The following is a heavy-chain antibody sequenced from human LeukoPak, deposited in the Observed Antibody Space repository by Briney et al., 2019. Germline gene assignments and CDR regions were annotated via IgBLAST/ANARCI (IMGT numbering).Heavy chain of an antibody. CDR1: GFTFSSYS. D-gene: IGHD4-23*01. Sequence: GGSLRLSCAASGFTFSSYSMNWVRQAPGKGLEWVSSISSSSSYIYYADSVKGRFTISRDNAKNSLYLQINSLRAEDTALYYCARDRNGGNTYYFDYWGQGTLVTVSS. CDR2: ISSSSSYI. V-gene: IGHV3-21*04. J-gene: IGHJ4*02. CDR3: ARDRNGGNTYYFDY.